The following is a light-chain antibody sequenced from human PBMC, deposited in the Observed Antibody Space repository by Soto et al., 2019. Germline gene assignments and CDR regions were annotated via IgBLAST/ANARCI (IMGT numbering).Light chain of an antibody. CDR1: QSVSSSY. CDR3: QQYGSSPWT. V-gene: IGKV3-20*01. Sequence: EIVLTQSPGTLSLSPGERATLSCRASQSVSSSYLAWYQQKPGQAPRLLIYGASSRATGIPDRFSGSGSGTDFTLTISRLEREDFAVYYCQQYGSSPWTFGQGNKVEIK. CDR2: GAS. J-gene: IGKJ1*01.